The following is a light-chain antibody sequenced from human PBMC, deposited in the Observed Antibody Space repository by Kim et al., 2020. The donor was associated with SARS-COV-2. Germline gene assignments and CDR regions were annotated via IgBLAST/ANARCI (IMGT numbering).Light chain of an antibody. CDR3: QQFGGSLT. V-gene: IGKV3-20*01. CDR2: GTS. CDR1: QSISYYY. Sequence: LSPGERATLSCRASQSISYYYLAWYQQKPGQAPRLLIYGTSNRDTGIPDRFSGSGSGTDFTLTISRLEPEDFAVYYCQQFGGSLTFGGGTKVDIK. J-gene: IGKJ4*01.